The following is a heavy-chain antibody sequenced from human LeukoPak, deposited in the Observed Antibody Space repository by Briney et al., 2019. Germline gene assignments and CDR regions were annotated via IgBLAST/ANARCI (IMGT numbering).Heavy chain of an antibody. J-gene: IGHJ4*02. V-gene: IGHV4-34*01. CDR3: ARGPGILTGYYRWGDY. CDR1: GGSFSGYY. Sequence: SETLSLTCAVYGGSFSGYYWSWIRQPPGKGLEWIGEINHSGSTNYNPSLKSRVTISVDTSKNQFSLKLSSVTAADTAVYYCARGPGILTGYYRWGDYWGQGTLVTVSS. CDR2: INHSGST. D-gene: IGHD3-9*01.